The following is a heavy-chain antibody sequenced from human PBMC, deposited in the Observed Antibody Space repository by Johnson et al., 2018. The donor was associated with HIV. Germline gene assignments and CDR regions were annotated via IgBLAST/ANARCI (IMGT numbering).Heavy chain of an antibody. D-gene: IGHD4-17*01. CDR3: AKGADYADYEGAFDI. J-gene: IGHJ3*02. V-gene: IGHV3-66*01. CDR2: IYSGGSS. CDR1: GFTVSSNY. Sequence: VQLVESGGGLVQPGGSLRLSCAAFGFTVSSNYLSWVRQTPGKGLEWVSVIYSGGSSYYAASVKGRFTISRDNSKNTLYLQMNSLRVEDTAVYYCAKGADYADYEGAFDIWGQGTMVTVSS.